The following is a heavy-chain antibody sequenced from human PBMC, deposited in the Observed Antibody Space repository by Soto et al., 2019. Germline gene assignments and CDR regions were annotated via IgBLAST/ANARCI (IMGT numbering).Heavy chain of an antibody. D-gene: IGHD3-3*01. CDR2: IYSSGST. J-gene: IGHJ5*02. CDR1: GDSINSDC. V-gene: IGHV4-4*07. CDR3: ARGQRFSDWFDP. Sequence: PSETLSLTCTVSGDSINSDCWTWIRQPAAKGLEWIGRIYSSGSTKYNPSLPRRVTMSLDTSKNQFSLRLTSVTAADTAVYYCARGQRFSDWFDPWGQGTLVTVSS.